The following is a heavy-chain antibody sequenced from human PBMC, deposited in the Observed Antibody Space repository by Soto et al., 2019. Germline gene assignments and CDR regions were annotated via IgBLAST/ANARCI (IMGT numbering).Heavy chain of an antibody. D-gene: IGHD3-22*01. CDR1: GYLIISGYY. CDR2: IDYSGRT. CDR3: ARALSNGYDSYYFDD. V-gene: IGHV4-38-2*02. J-gene: IGHJ4*02. Sequence: SETLSLTCSVSGYLIISGYYWCWVRQTPGQGLEWLGRIDYSGRTYRNPSLKSRVSASVDLSKNPFSLKLRSVTAADPAVYFCARALSNGYDSYYFDDWGQGTPVTVSS.